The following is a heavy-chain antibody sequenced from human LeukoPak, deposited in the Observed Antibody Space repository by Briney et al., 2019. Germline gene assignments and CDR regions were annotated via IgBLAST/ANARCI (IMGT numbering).Heavy chain of an antibody. Sequence: SETLSLTCTVSGGSVSSTSYYWGWIRQPPGKDLEWIGSIYYSGSTFYNPSLESRVTISVDTSKNQFSLKLSSVTAADTAVYYCARGVPAATHYYYYYGMDVWGQGTTVTVSS. CDR3: ARGVPAATHYYYYYGMDV. D-gene: IGHD2-2*01. CDR1: GGSVSSTSYY. CDR2: IYYSGST. V-gene: IGHV4-39*07. J-gene: IGHJ6*02.